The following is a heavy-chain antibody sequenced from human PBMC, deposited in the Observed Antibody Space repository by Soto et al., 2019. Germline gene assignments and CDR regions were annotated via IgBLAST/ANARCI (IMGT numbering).Heavy chain of an antibody. V-gene: IGHV1-69*05. J-gene: IGHJ1*01. CDR1: GGTFSSYA. CDR3: ANQDSGGYYYAEYFQH. CDR2: IIPIFGTA. Sequence: SVKVSCKASGGTFSSYAISWVRQAPGQGLEWMGGIIPIFGTANYAQKFQGRVTITTDESTSTAYMELSSLRSEDTAVYYCANQDSGGYYYAEYFQHWGQGTLVTVSS. D-gene: IGHD3-22*01.